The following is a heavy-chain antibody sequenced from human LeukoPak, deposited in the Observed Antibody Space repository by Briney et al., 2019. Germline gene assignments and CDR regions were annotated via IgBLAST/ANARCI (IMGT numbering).Heavy chain of an antibody. J-gene: IGHJ4*02. D-gene: IGHD3-10*01. V-gene: IGHV3-23*01. CDR2: ISGSAHKI. Sequence: GGSLRLSCVASGFTFSNYAMSWVRQAPEKGLDWVSVISGSAHKIRYADSVTGRFTISRDNAKNTLYLQMNSLRAEDTAVYYCARDPVRRDSYWGQGTLVTVSS. CDR1: GFTFSNYA. CDR3: ARDPVRRDSY.